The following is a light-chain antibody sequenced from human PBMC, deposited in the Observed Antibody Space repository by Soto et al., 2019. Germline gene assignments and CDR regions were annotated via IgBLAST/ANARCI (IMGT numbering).Light chain of an antibody. V-gene: IGKV3-15*01. CDR2: GAS. Sequence: EIVMTRSPATLSVSPGERATLSCGASQSVSSNLAWYQQKPGQAPRLLIYGASTRATGIPARFSGSGSGTEFTLTISSLQSEDFAVYYCQQYNNWPRTFGQGTKVDIK. CDR1: QSVSSN. CDR3: QQYNNWPRT. J-gene: IGKJ1*01.